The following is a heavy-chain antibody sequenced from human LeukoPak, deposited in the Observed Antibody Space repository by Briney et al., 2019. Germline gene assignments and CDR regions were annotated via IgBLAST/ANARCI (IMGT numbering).Heavy chain of an antibody. V-gene: IGHV1-18*01. CDR1: GYTFTSYA. J-gene: IGHJ1*01. D-gene: IGHD2-15*01. CDR2: ISAHNYYT. CDR3: AIRPYCRGGSCYGNHN. Sequence: ASVKVSCKASGYTFTSYAISWVRQAPGQGLQWMQTISAHNYYTNYAQKLQGRVTTTTDTSTSTDYRQLRSPRSDDTAVYYCAIRPYCRGGSCYGNHNWGQSTLVTVSS.